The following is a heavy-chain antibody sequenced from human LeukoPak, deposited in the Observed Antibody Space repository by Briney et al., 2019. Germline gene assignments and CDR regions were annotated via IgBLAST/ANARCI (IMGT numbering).Heavy chain of an antibody. CDR3: ASYLKPRIAAAGTGAFDI. D-gene: IGHD6-13*01. Sequence: ASVKVSCKASGYTFTGYYMHWVRQAPGQGLEWMGWINPNSGGTNYAQKFQGRVTMTRDTSISTAYMELSRLRSDDTAVYYCASYLKPRIAAAGTGAFDIWGQGTMVTVSS. V-gene: IGHV1-2*02. J-gene: IGHJ3*02. CDR2: INPNSGGT. CDR1: GYTFTGYY.